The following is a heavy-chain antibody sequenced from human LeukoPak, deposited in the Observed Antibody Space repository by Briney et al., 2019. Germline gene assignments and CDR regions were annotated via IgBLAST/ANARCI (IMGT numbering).Heavy chain of an antibody. CDR2: INQNGGVK. CDR3: TRTVNSASDF. Sequence: PGGSLRLSCVASGFIFGVYWTRWVRQAPGKGLKWVATINQNGGVKYYVDSVKGRFTISRDNAKTSLFLQMNSLRIDDTAMYYCTRTVNSASDFWGQGTLVTVSS. J-gene: IGHJ4*02. D-gene: IGHD4-23*01. CDR1: GFIFGVYW. V-gene: IGHV3-7*03.